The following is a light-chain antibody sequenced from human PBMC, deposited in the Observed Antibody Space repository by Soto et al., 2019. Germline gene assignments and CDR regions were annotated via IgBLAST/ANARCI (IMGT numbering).Light chain of an antibody. CDR3: QKYSSVPV. CDR2: AAS. CDR1: QGIRNF. J-gene: IGKJ3*01. V-gene: IGKV1-27*01. Sequence: DIQMTQSPPSLSASVGDRVTITCRAGQGIRNFVAWYQQKPGKAPKLLIYAASTLQSGVPSRFSGSGSGTDFTLTINRLQPEDVATYSCQKYSSVPVFGPGTKVEIK.